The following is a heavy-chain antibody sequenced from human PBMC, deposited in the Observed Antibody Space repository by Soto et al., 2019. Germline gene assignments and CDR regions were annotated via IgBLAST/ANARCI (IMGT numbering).Heavy chain of an antibody. V-gene: IGHV2-70*01. J-gene: IGHJ4*02. CDR1: GFSLSTSGMC. D-gene: IGHD6-19*01. Sequence: SGPTLVNPTQTLTLTCTFSGFSLSTSGMCVSWIRQPPGKALEWLALIDWDDDKYYSTSLKTRLTISKDTSKNQVVLTMTNMDPVDTAMYYCARTTLYSSGWYGLNYWGQGTLVTVSS. CDR3: ARTTLYSSGWYGLNY. CDR2: IDWDDDK.